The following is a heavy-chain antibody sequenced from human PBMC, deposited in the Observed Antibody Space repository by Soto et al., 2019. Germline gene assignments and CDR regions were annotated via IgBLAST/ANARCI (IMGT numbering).Heavy chain of an antibody. Sequence: QVQLQEPGPRLVKPSETLSLTCIVSGGSISNYYWSWIRQPPGKGLEWIGYIYYSGSTNYNPSLQSRVTISVDTSKNQFSLKLSSVTAADTAVYYCARAVLPATAPFDYWGQGTLVTVSS. CDR2: IYYSGST. V-gene: IGHV4-59*01. CDR3: ARAVLPATAPFDY. D-gene: IGHD2-2*01. CDR1: GGSISNYY. J-gene: IGHJ4*02.